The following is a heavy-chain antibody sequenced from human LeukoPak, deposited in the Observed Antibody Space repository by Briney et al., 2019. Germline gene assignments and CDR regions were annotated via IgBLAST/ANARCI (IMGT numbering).Heavy chain of an antibody. J-gene: IGHJ4*02. CDR2: ISGSGLST. V-gene: IGHV3-23*01. Sequence: GGSLRLSCAASGFTFRSNAMSWVRQAPGKGLEWVSGISGSGLSTDYADFVKGRFTISRDNSKNTLYLQMNSLRAEDTAVYYCARAATDYWGQGTLVTVSS. CDR3: ARAATDY. CDR1: GFTFRSNA.